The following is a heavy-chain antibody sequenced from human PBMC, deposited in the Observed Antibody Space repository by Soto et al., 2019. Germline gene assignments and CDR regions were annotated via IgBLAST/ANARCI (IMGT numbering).Heavy chain of an antibody. Sequence: PGGSLRLSCTASGFTFGDYAMSWFRQAPGKGLEWVGFIRSKAYGGTTEYAASVKGRFTISRDDSKSIAYLQMNSLKTEDTAVYYCTRESPSSGNDYWGQGTLVTVSS. J-gene: IGHJ4*02. CDR3: TRESPSSGNDY. CDR1: GFTFGDYA. V-gene: IGHV3-49*03. CDR2: IRSKAYGGTT. D-gene: IGHD3-22*01.